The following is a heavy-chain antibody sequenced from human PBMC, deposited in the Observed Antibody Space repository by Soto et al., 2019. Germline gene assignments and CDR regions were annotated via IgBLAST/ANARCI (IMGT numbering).Heavy chain of an antibody. CDR3: ARDPKRRAGYNFDS. CDR2: ISNGDETT. CDR1: GFIFTDYS. J-gene: IGHJ4*02. V-gene: IGHV3-11*01. Sequence: QVQLVESGGGLVEPGGSLRLSCSASGFIFTDYSMTWIRQAPGKGLEWVSYISNGDETTQYADSVKGRFSVSRDNAKKVLVLQMNSLRVDDTAVYYCARDPKRRAGYNFDSWGRGALVTVSS. D-gene: IGHD5-12*01.